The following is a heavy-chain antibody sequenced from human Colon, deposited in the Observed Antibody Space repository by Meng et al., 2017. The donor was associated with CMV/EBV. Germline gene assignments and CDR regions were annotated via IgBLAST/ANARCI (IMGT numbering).Heavy chain of an antibody. CDR2: ITARGDTT. CDR1: GFTFSGYV. V-gene: IGHV3-23*01. CDR3: AKAVGMSGFPDH. D-gene: IGHD3-3*01. Sequence: GESLKISCAASGFTFSGYVMRWVRQAPGKGLEWVSTITARGDTTYYPDSVKGRFTISRDNSMNTLFLQMFNLRPEDTAVYYCAKAVGMSGFPDHWGQGTQVTVSS. J-gene: IGHJ5*02.